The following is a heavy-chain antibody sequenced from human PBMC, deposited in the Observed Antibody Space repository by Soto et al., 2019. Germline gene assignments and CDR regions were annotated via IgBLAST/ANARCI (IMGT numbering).Heavy chain of an antibody. CDR3: ASSTFGDQMNWFDP. D-gene: IGHD3-3*02. Sequence: PSETLSLTCTVSGGSISSFYWSWIRQPAGKGLEYIGRIYMSGSTNYNPSLKSRVTMSVDTSQNKFALKLRSVTAADTAIYYCASSTFGDQMNWFDPWGQGTLVTVSS. CDR1: GGSISSFY. J-gene: IGHJ5*02. CDR2: IYMSGST. V-gene: IGHV4-4*07.